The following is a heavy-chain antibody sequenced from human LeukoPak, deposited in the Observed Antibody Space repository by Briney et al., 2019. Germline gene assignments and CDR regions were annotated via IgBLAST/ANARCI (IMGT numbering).Heavy chain of an antibody. J-gene: IGHJ6*03. D-gene: IGHD4-11*01. V-gene: IGHV1-69*05. CDR3: ARDAEGPTVRVRYYYYMDV. CDR1: GGTFSSYA. CDR2: IIPIFGTA. Sequence: SVKVSCKASGGTFSSYAISWVRQAPGQGLEWMGGIIPIFGTANYAQKFQGRVTITTDESTSTAYMELSSLRSEDTAVYYCARDAEGPTVRVRYYYYMDVWGKGTTVAVSS.